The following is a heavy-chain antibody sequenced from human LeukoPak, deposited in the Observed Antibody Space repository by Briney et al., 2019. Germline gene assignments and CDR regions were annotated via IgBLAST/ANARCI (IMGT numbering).Heavy chain of an antibody. Sequence: ASVKVSCTASGGTFSSYAISWVRQAPGQGLEWMGGIIPIFGTANYAQKFQGRVTITADESTSTAYMELSSLRSEDTAVYYCARGWAVRGVLPGYWGQGTLVTVSS. CDR2: IIPIFGTA. CDR3: ARGWAVRGVLPGY. V-gene: IGHV1-69*13. J-gene: IGHJ4*02. CDR1: GGTFSSYA. D-gene: IGHD3-10*01.